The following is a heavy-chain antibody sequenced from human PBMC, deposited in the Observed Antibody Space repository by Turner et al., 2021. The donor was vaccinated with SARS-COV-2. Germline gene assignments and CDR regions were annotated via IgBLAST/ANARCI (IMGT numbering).Heavy chain of an antibody. J-gene: IGHJ4*02. D-gene: IGHD6-19*01. CDR1: RGFISYYY. V-gene: IGHV4-59*01. CDR2: IFYNGDT. CDR3: AKTTDSSGWYRLLQFDS. Sequence: QVQLQESGPGLVKPSETLSLTCTVPRGFISYYYWSWIRQTPGKGLEGFGYIFYNGDTNDNPSLKSRVTISINTSKSQVSLKLTSVTAADTAVYYCAKTTDSSGWYRLLQFDSWGQGTLVTVSS.